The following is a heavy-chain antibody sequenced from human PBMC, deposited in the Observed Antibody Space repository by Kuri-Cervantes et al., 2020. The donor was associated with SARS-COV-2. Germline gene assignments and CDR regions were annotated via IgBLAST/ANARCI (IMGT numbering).Heavy chain of an antibody. D-gene: IGHD4-11*01. CDR3: ARRINYWWFDP. J-gene: IGHJ5*02. CDR1: GGSISSGGYS. CDR2: IYHSGST. Sequence: SETLSLTCAVSGGSISSGGYSWSWIRRPPGKGLEWIGYIYHSGSTYYNPSLKSRVTISVDRSKNQFSLKLSSVTAADTAVYYCARRINYWWFDPWGQGTLVTVSS. V-gene: IGHV4-30-2*01.